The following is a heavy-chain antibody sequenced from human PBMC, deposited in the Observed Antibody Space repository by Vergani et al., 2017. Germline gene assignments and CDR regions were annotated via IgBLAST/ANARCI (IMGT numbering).Heavy chain of an antibody. D-gene: IGHD5-12*01. J-gene: IGHJ3*02. CDR2: INHSGST. V-gene: IGHV4-34*01. Sequence: QVQLQQWGAGLLKPSETLSLTCAVYGGSFSGYYWSWIRQPPGKGLEWIGEINHSGSTNYNPSLKSRVTISVDTSKNQFSLKLSSVTAADTAVYYCAREGGYGSLNAFEIWGQGTMVTVSS. CDR1: GGSFSGYY. CDR3: AREGGYGSLNAFEI.